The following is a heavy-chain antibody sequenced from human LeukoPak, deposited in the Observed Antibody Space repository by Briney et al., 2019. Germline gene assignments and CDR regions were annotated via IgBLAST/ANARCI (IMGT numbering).Heavy chain of an antibody. V-gene: IGHV1-2*02. CDR3: ARDVPRRALPD. J-gene: IGHJ4*02. CDR2: ITPNSGGT. Sequence: GASVQVSCKASGYTFTGYYMHWVRQAPGQGLEWMGWITPNSGGTNYAQKFQGRVTMTRATSISTAYMELSRLRSDDTAVYYCARDVPRRALPDWGQGTLVTVSS. CDR1: GYTFTGYY.